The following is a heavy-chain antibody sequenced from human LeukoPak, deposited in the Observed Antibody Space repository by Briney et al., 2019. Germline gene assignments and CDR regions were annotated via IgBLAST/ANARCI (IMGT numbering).Heavy chain of an antibody. V-gene: IGHV4-61*01. CDR2: IYYSGST. Sequence: SETLSLTCTVSGGSVSSGSYYWSWIRQPPGKGLEWIGYIYYSGSTNYNPSLKSRVTISVDTSKNQFSLKLSSVTAADTAVYYCARGFYTENFDYWGQGTLVTVSS. CDR3: ARGFYTENFDY. J-gene: IGHJ4*02. D-gene: IGHD3-16*01. CDR1: GGSVSSGSYY.